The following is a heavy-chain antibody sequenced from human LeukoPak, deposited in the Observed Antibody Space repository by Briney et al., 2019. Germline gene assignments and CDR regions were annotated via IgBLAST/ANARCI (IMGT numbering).Heavy chain of an antibody. Sequence: GGSLRLSCAASGFTFTSYGMHWVRQAPGRGLEWVAALWSDGIKTSYADSVRGRFTISRDNSRHTLYLQMDSLRAEDTAVYYCGRDYASSWTPLFNYWGQGTLVTVSS. J-gene: IGHJ4*02. CDR2: LWSDGIKT. CDR3: GRDYASSWTPLFNY. D-gene: IGHD6-13*01. V-gene: IGHV3-33*08. CDR1: GFTFTSYG.